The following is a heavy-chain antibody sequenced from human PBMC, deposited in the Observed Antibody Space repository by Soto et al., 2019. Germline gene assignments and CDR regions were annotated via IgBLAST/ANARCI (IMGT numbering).Heavy chain of an antibody. CDR1: GDSVTSVSDY. V-gene: IGHV4-61*01. Sequence: TLSLTCTVSGDSVTSVSDYWSWIRQPPGKGLEWIGYIYYSGSADYNPSLGSRVTISIDTSKNQFSLKLTSVTAADTAVYYCARGVGFGYYYYHMDLWGQGTTVTVSS. D-gene: IGHD3-10*01. CDR3: ARGVGFGYYYYHMDL. J-gene: IGHJ6*02. CDR2: IYYSGSA.